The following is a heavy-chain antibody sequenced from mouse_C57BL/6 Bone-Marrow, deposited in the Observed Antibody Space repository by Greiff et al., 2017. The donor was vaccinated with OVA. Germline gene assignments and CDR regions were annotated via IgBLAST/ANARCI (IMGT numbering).Heavy chain of an antibody. CDR3: AGYPPDV. CDR1: GSTFTDYY. J-gene: IGHJ1*03. CDR2: IRNKANGYTT. V-gene: IGHV7-3*01. Sequence: EVNVVESGGGLVQPGGSLSLSCAASGSTFTDYYMSWVRQPPGKALEWLGFIRNKANGYTTEYSASVKGRFTISRDNSQSILYLQMNALRAEDSASYYYAGYPPDVWGKGTTVTVSS.